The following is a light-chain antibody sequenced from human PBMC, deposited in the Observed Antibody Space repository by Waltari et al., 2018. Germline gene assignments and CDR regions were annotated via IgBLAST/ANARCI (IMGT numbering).Light chain of an antibody. V-gene: IGKV1-5*03. CDR3: QQYNTYPWT. CDR2: KGS. CDR1: ESVSHW. Sequence: DIQLTQSPSTLSASVGDRVTITCRASESVSHWLAWHQQRPGKAPRFLIFKGSYLEGGVSQRFGGSGSETERTLTISGLQPDDFATYYCQQYNTYPWTFGQGTKVEIK. J-gene: IGKJ1*01.